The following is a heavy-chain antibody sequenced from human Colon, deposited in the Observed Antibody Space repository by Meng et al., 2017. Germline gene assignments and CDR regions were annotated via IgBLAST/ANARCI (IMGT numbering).Heavy chain of an antibody. CDR3: AKNGTDCIFPGCPPRRDAFEI. D-gene: IGHD2-15*01. J-gene: IGHJ3*02. CDR2: IYHSGST. Sequence: SETLSLTCAVSGYSISSGSYWGWIRQPPGKGLEWIATIYHSGSTYYNPSLKSRVTISVDTSKNQFSLTLTSVTAADTAIYYCAKNGTDCIFPGCPPRRDAFEIWGQGAMVTVSS. V-gene: IGHV4-38-2*01. CDR1: GYSISSGSY.